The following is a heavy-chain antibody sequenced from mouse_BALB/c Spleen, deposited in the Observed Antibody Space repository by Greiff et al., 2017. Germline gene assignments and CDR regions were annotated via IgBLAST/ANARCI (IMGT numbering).Heavy chain of an antibody. CDR1: GFTFSDYY. CDR3: ARDPYGSSYGYFDV. D-gene: IGHD1-1*01. CDR2: ISDGGSYT. Sequence: EVNVVESGGGLVKPGGSLKLSCAASGFTFSDYYMYWVRQTPEKRLEWVATISDGGSYTYYPDSVKGRFTISRDNAKNNLYLQMSSLKSEDTAMYYCARDPYGSSYGYFDVWGAGTTVTVSS. J-gene: IGHJ1*01. V-gene: IGHV5-4*02.